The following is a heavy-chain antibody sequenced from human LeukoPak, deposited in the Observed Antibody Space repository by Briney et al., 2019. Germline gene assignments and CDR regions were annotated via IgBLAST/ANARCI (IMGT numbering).Heavy chain of an antibody. J-gene: IGHJ4*02. Sequence: GGSLRLSCAASGFTFSSYEMNWVRQAPGKGLEWVSYISSSGSTIHYADSVKGRFTISRDNAKNSLYLQTNSLRAEDTAVYYCARDRTGSSGWYGFDYWGQGTLVTVSS. CDR1: GFTFSSYE. CDR2: ISSSGSTI. V-gene: IGHV3-48*03. CDR3: ARDRTGSSGWYGFDY. D-gene: IGHD6-19*01.